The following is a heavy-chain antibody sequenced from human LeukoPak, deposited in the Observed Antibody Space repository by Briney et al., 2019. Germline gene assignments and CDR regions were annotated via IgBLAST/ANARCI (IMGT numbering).Heavy chain of an antibody. D-gene: IGHD2-2*01. V-gene: IGHV1-18*01. Sequence: ASVKVSCKASGYTFTSYGISWVRQAPGQRLEWVGWISAYNGNTNYAQKLQGRVTMTTDTSTSTAYMELRSLRSDDTAVYYCARDCSSTSCHRYYYYYGMDVWAQGTTVTVSS. J-gene: IGHJ6*02. CDR3: ARDCSSTSCHRYYYYYGMDV. CDR2: ISAYNGNT. CDR1: GYTFTSYG.